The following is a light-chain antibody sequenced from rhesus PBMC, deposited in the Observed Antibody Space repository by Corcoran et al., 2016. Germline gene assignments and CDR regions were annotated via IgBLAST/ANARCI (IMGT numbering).Light chain of an antibody. CDR3: LQYNRSPPT. CDR1: QGISTY. CDR2: AAS. J-gene: IGKJ4*01. V-gene: IGKV1-43*01. Sequence: DIQMTQSPSSLSASVGDRVTITCRASQGISTYLNWYQQKPRKAPQRLIYAASSLESGVPSRYSGSGSVTDFTLNISSLLPEDFASYYCLQYNRSPPTFGGGTKVEIK.